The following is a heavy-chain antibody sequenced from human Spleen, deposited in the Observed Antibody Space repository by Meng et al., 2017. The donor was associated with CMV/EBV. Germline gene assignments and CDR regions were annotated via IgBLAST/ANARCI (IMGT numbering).Heavy chain of an antibody. CDR2: IVVGSGNT. V-gene: IGHV1-58*01. Sequence: SVKVSCKASGFTFTSSAVQWVRQARGQRLEWIGWIVVGSGNTNYAQKFQERVTITRDMSTSTAYMELSSLRSEDTAVYYCAADGTDCSSPSCYWVDGMDDWGQGTTVTVSS. J-gene: IGHJ6*02. CDR1: GFTFTSSA. CDR3: AADGTDCSSPSCYWVDGMDD. D-gene: IGHD2-2*01.